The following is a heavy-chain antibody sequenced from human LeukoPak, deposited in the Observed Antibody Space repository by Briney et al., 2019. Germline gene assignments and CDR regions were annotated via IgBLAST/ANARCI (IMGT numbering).Heavy chain of an antibody. CDR1: GGSFTGYY. V-gene: IGHV4-34*01. D-gene: IGHD3-10*01. J-gene: IGHJ1*01. Sequence: PSETLSLTCAVYGGSFTGYYWSWIRHPPGKGLEWIGEINHSGSTNYNPSLKSRVTISVDTSKNQFSLKLSSVTAADTAVYYCARGSRAHYGSGSYYKGGYFQHWGQGTLVTVSS. CDR2: INHSGST. CDR3: ARGSRAHYGSGSYYKGGYFQH.